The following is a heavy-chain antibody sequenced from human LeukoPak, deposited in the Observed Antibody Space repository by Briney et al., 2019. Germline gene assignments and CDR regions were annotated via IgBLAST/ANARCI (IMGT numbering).Heavy chain of an antibody. V-gene: IGHV4-39*01. CDR1: GGSISSSSYY. CDR3: AIVMVFGVVITPPFDY. J-gene: IGHJ4*02. Sequence: SETLSLTCTVSGGSISSSSYYWGWIRQPPGKGLEWIGSIYYSGSTYYNPPLKSRVTISVDTSTNPFSLQLSSVTAADTAVYYCAIVMVFGVVITPPFDYWGQGTLVTVSS. CDR2: IYYSGST. D-gene: IGHD3-3*01.